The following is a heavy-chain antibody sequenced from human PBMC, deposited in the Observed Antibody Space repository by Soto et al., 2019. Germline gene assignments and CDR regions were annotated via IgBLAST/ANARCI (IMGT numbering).Heavy chain of an antibody. Sequence: PGGSLRLSCAASEFTFSNAWMNWVRQTPGKGLEWVGRIKSKTDGGTTDYTAPVKGRFTISRDDSKNTLYLQMNSLKTEDTAVYYWARIAVAGLYWYIDLWGRGTLVTVSS. CDR2: IKSKTDGGTT. CDR1: EFTFSNAW. J-gene: IGHJ2*01. CDR3: ARIAVAGLYWYIDL. V-gene: IGHV3-15*01. D-gene: IGHD6-19*01.